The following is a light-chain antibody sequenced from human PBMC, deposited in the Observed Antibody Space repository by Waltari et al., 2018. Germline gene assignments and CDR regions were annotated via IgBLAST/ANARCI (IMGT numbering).Light chain of an antibody. CDR1: QTVRTTY. J-gene: IGKJ4*01. CDR2: GAS. CDR3: QQYDISPLT. Sequence: EIVLMQSPGTLPLSLGESATLSCRASQTVRTTYLAWYQQKPGQAPTLLIYGASSRATGIPDRFSGSGSGTDFSLTISSLEPEDFAVYYCQQYDISPLTFGGGTKVEIK. V-gene: IGKV3-20*01.